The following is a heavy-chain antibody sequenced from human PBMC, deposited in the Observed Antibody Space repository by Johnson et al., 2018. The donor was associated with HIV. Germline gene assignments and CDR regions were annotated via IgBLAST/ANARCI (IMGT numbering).Heavy chain of an antibody. V-gene: IGHV3-66*01. CDR3: AREPGLVAAFDI. J-gene: IGHJ3*02. CDR2: IYSGDST. Sequence: VQLVESGGGVVQPGRSLRLSCAASGFTVSSNYMSWVRQAPGKGLEWVSIIYSGDSTYYADSLEGRFTISRDKSKNTVYLQMNSLRAEDTAVYYCAREPGLVAAFDIWGQGTMVTVSS. CDR1: GFTVSSNY. D-gene: IGHD6-19*01.